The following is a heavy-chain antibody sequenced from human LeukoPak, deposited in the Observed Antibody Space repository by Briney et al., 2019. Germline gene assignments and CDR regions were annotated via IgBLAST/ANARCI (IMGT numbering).Heavy chain of an antibody. CDR3: AGRGTRVRGVFDP. J-gene: IGHJ5*02. CDR1: GFTFSSYG. D-gene: IGHD3-10*01. CDR2: IRYDGSNK. Sequence: GGSLRLSCAASGFTFSSYGMHWVRQAPGKGLEWVAFIRYDGSNKYYAVSVKGRFTIYRDNSKNTLYLQMDGLRAEDTAVYYCAGRGTRVRGVFDPWGQGTLVTVSS. V-gene: IGHV3-30*02.